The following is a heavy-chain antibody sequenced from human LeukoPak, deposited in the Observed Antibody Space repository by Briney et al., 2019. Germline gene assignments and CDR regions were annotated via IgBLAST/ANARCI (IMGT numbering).Heavy chain of an antibody. J-gene: IGHJ3*02. CDR2: ISSNGGST. D-gene: IGHD2-15*01. CDR1: GFTFSSYA. V-gene: IGHV3-64*01. CDR3: ATRARTSRGYCSGGSCHRGAFDI. Sequence: GGSLRLSCAASGFTFSSYAMHWVRQAPGKGLEYVSAISSNGGSTYYPNSVKGRFTISRDNSKNTLYLQMGSLRAEDMAVYYCATRARTSRGYCSGGSCHRGAFDIWGQGTMVTVSS.